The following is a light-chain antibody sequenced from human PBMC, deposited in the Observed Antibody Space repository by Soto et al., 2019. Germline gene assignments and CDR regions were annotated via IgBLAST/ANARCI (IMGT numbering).Light chain of an antibody. CDR2: DAS. V-gene: IGKV1-5*01. Sequence: DIQMTQSPSSLPASVGDRVTITFRASQSISSYLNWYQQKKGKAPKLLIYDASSLESGVPSRFRGRGSGTQFTLTISRLQPDDFETYYCQPYNSFSGTFGPGTKVDIK. CDR3: QPYNSFSGT. CDR1: QSISSY. J-gene: IGKJ1*01.